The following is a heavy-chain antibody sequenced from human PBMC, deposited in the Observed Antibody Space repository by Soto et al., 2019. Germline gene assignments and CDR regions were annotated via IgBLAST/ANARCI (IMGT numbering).Heavy chain of an antibody. CDR3: ARGGDALYYYGMDV. D-gene: IGHD3-10*01. V-gene: IGHV4-39*01. CDR2: IYYSGST. J-gene: IGHJ6*02. Sequence: ASETLSLTCTVSGGSISSSSHYWGWIRQPPGKGLEWIGSIYYSGSTYYNPSLKSRVTISVDTSKNQFSLKLSSVTAADTAVYYCARGGDALYYYGMDVWGQGTTVTVSS. CDR1: GGSISSSSHY.